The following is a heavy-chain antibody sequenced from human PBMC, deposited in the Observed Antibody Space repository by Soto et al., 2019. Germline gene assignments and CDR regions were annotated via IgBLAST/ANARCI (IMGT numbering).Heavy chain of an antibody. D-gene: IGHD2-15*01. CDR3: ARGSVVVARSWFER. Sequence: SVKVSCKASGYTFTRYGISWVRQAPGQGLEWMGWISAYNGNTNYAQKLQGRVTMTTDTSTSTAYMELRSLRSDDTAVYYCARGSVVVARSWFERWGQGTLSTVSS. J-gene: IGHJ5*02. CDR2: ISAYNGNT. V-gene: IGHV1-18*01. CDR1: GYTFTRYG.